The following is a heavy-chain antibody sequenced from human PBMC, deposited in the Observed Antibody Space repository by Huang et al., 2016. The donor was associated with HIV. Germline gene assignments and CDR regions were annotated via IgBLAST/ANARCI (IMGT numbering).Heavy chain of an antibody. D-gene: IGHD6-19*01. CDR2: ISYEGSKK. V-gene: IGHV3-30*03. CDR1: GFTFSSYG. J-gene: IGHJ1*01. Sequence: QVQLVESGGGVVQPGRSLRLSCAASGFTFSSYGMHWGRQAPGKGRGVVAVISYEGSKKYYADSVKGRFTISRDNSKNTLYLQMNSLRAEDTAVYYCALKGDSSGWEYFRHWGQGTLVTVSS. CDR3: ALKGDSSGWEYFRH.